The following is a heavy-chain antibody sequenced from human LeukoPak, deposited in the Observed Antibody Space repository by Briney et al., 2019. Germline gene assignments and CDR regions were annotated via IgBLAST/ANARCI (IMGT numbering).Heavy chain of an antibody. CDR3: ARRASVDYDFWSGSAYYYMDV. CDR1: GGSNSSSSYY. CDR2: IYYSGST. V-gene: IGHV4-39*01. Sequence: PSETLSLTCTVSGGSNSSSSYYWGWIRQPPGKGLEWIGSIYYSGSTYYNPSLKSRVTISVDTSRNQFSLKLSSVTAADTAVYYCARRASVDYDFWSGSAYYYMDVWGKGTTVTVSS. D-gene: IGHD3-3*01. J-gene: IGHJ6*03.